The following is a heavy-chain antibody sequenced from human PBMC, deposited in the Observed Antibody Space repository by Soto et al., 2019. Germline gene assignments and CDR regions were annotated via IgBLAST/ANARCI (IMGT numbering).Heavy chain of an antibody. Sequence: QVQLVQSGAEVKKPGSSVKVSCKASGGTFSSYTISWVRQAPGQGLEWMGRIIPILGIANYAQKFQGRVTSTADKSTSTAYMELSSLRSEDTAVYYCARDGPLVDAAFDIWGQGTMVTVSS. CDR1: GGTFSSYT. V-gene: IGHV1-69*08. J-gene: IGHJ3*02. CDR2: IIPILGIA. D-gene: IGHD2-2*01. CDR3: ARDGPLVDAAFDI.